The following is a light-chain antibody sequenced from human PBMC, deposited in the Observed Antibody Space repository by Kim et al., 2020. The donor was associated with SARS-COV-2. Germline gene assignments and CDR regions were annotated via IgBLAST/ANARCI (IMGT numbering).Light chain of an antibody. J-gene: IGLJ3*02. Sequence: RVTISCTGGSSNIGAGYDNHWYQQLPGTAPKLLIYGNSSRPSGVPDRFSGSKSGTSASLAITGLQAEDEADYYCQSYDSSLSGWVFGGGTQLTVL. CDR2: GNS. V-gene: IGLV1-40*01. CDR3: QSYDSSLSGWV. CDR1: SSNIGAGYD.